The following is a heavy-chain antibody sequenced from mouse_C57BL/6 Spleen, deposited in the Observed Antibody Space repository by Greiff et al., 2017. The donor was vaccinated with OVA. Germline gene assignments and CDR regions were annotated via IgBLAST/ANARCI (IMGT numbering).Heavy chain of an antibody. CDR2: IDPETGGT. CDR1: GYTFTDYE. Sequence: LVESGAELVRPGASVTLSCKASGYTFTDYEMHWVKQTPVHGLEWIGAIDPETGGTAYNQKFKGKAILTADKSSSTAYMELRSLTSEDSAVYYCTRDGYYGSSYGYWGQGTTLTVSS. V-gene: IGHV1-15*01. J-gene: IGHJ2*01. D-gene: IGHD1-1*01. CDR3: TRDGYYGSSYGY.